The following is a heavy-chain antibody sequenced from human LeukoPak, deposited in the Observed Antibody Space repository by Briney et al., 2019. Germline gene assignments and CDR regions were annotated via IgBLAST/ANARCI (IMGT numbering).Heavy chain of an antibody. CDR2: IYYSGST. D-gene: IGHD3-10*01. V-gene: IGHV4-59*01. CDR1: GGSISSYY. Sequence: PSETLSLTCTVSGGSISSYYWSWIRQLPGKGLEWIGYIYYSGSTNYNPSLKSRVTISVDTSKNQFSLKLSSVTAADTAVYYCARAGGAWFGELSLDYWGQGTLVTVSS. CDR3: ARAGGAWFGELSLDY. J-gene: IGHJ4*02.